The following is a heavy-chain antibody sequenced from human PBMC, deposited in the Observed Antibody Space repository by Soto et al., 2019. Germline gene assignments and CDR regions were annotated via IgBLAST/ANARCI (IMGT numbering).Heavy chain of an antibody. CDR3: TREGSAPYYYYGMDA. CDR2: INTHNGNT. D-gene: IGHD3-10*01. Sequence: QVQLEQSAPEVKKPGASVKVSCKASGYTFTTYGISWVRQAPGQGLEWLGWINTHNGNTNYAQNLQGRVIMAPDPSPSTAYMELRSLRSDDTAIYYCTREGSAPYYYYGMDACGQGTTVTVSS. J-gene: IGHJ6*02. V-gene: IGHV1-18*01. CDR1: GYTFTTYG.